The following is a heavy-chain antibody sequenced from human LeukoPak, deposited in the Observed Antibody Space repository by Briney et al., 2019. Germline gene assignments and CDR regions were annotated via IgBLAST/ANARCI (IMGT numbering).Heavy chain of an antibody. CDR2: IGTAGDT. V-gene: IGHV3-13*01. Sequence: GGSLRLSCATSGFTISNHAMHWVRQASGKGLEWVSAIGTAGDTFYPGSVKGRFTISRENAKNSLSLQMNSLRAEDTAVYYCVRQQTPHGNFDYWGQGTLVTVSS. CDR3: VRQQTPHGNFDY. J-gene: IGHJ4*02. D-gene: IGHD1-26*01. CDR1: GFTISNHA.